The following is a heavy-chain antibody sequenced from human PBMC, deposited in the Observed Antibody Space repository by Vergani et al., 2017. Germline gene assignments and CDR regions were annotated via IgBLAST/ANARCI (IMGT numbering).Heavy chain of an antibody. V-gene: IGHV1-2*04. CDR2: INPNSGGT. Sequence: QVQLVQSGAEVKSPGASVKVSCKASGYTFTGYYMHWVRQAPGQGLQWMGWINPNSGGTNYAQKFQGWVTMTRDTSISTAYMELSRLRSDDTAVYYCATTMVRGVIYYFDYWAQGTLVTVSS. CDR1: GYTFTGYY. D-gene: IGHD3-10*01. J-gene: IGHJ4*02. CDR3: ATTMVRGVIYYFDY.